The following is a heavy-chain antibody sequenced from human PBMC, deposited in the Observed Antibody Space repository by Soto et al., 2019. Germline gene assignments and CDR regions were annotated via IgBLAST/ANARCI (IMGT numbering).Heavy chain of an antibody. V-gene: IGHV1-46*01. CDR3: AREAEYYGMDV. Sequence: GASVKPSCKECGYTFTSNYMHWVRQAPGQGLEWMGIINPSGGSTSYAQKFQGRVTMTRDTSTSTVYMELSSLRSEDTAVYYCAREAEYYGMDVWGQGTMLTVSS. CDR2: INPSGGST. CDR1: GYTFTSNY. J-gene: IGHJ6*02.